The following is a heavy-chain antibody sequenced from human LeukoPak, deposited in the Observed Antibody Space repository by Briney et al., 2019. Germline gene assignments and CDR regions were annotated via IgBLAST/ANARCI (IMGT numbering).Heavy chain of an antibody. D-gene: IGHD3-3*01. CDR2: ISSSSSYI. Sequence: GGSLRLSCAASGFTFSSYSMNWVRQAPGKGLEWVSSISSSSSYIYYADSVKGRFTISRDNAKNSLYLQMNSLRAEDTAVYYCARDQSLAQYDFWSGSYDAFDIWGQGTMVTVSS. CDR3: ARDQSLAQYDFWSGSYDAFDI. CDR1: GFTFSSYS. J-gene: IGHJ3*02. V-gene: IGHV3-21*01.